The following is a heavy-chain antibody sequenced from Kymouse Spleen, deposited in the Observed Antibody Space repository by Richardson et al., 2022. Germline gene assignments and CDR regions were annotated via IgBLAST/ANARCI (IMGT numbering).Heavy chain of an antibody. V-gene: IGHV4-31*03. Sequence: QVQLQESGPGLVKPSQTLSLTCTVSGGSISSGGYYWSWIRQHPGKGLEWIGYIYYSGSTYYNPSLKSRVTISVDTSKNQFSLKLSSVTAADTAVYYCARDYDILTGYYRGYYYGMDVWGQGTTVTVSS. CDR3: ARDYDILTGYYRGYYYGMDV. CDR2: IYYSGST. CDR1: GGSISSGGYY. D-gene: IGHD3-9*01. J-gene: IGHJ6*02.